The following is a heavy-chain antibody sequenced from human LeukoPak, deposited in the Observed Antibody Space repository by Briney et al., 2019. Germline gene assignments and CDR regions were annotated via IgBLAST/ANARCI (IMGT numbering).Heavy chain of an antibody. J-gene: IGHJ3*02. CDR3: ARDQLHAFDI. Sequence: ASVTVSCMASGYTFTDYYMHWVRQAPGQGLAWMGWINPNSGDTNYAQNFQGRVTMTRDTSISTAYMELTNLRSDDTAVYSCARDQLHAFDIWGQGTMVTVSS. D-gene: IGHD4-23*01. CDR2: INPNSGDT. V-gene: IGHV1-2*02. CDR1: GYTFTDYY.